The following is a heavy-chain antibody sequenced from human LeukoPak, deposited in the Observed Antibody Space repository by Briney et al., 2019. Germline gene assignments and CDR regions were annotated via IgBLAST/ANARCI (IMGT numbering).Heavy chain of an antibody. CDR2: TRPSGDNT. CDR3: ARVAGWHWFDP. V-gene: IGHV3-23*01. Sequence: GGALRLSCAASGFTFSSYDMTWVRQAPGRGLEWVSSTRPSGDNTYYGDSVKGRFTISRDNSKNTVYLQMNNMRVDDTAVYYCARVAGWHWFDPWGQGTLVTVSS. CDR1: GFTFSSYD. D-gene: IGHD6-19*01. J-gene: IGHJ5*02.